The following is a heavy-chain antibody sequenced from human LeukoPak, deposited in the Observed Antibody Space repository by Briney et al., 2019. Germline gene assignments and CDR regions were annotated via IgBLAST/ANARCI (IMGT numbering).Heavy chain of an antibody. CDR2: IIPIFGTA. D-gene: IGHD3-3*01. Sequence: ASVKVSCTASGGTFSSYAISWVRQAPGQGLEWMGGIIPIFGTANYAQKFQGRVTITTDESTSTAYMELSSLRPEDTAVYYCATPAAFGVVWYYFDYWGQGTLVTVSS. J-gene: IGHJ4*02. CDR3: ATPAAFGVVWYYFDY. V-gene: IGHV1-69*05. CDR1: GGTFSSYA.